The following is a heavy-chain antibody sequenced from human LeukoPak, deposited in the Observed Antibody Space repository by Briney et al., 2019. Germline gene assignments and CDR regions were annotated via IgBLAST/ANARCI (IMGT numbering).Heavy chain of an antibody. CDR1: GGSISSYY. CDR2: IYYTGTT. J-gene: IGHJ6*02. V-gene: IGHV4-59*08. CDR3: ASILDGMDV. Sequence: SETLSLTCTVSGGSISSYYWSWIRQPPGKGLEWIGYIYYTGTTNYNSSLKNRVTISADTSKNQFSLKLNSVTAADTAVYYCASILDGMDVWGQGTTVSVSS.